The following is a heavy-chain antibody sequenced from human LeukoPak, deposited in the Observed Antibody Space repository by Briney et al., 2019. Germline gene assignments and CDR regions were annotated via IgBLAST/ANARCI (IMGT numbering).Heavy chain of an antibody. J-gene: IGHJ6*03. CDR2: IYYSGST. V-gene: IGHV4-39*01. Sequence: GSLRLSCAASGFTFSSHRMNWVRQAPGKGLEWIGSIYYSGSTYYNPSLKSRVTISVDTSKNQFSLKLSSVTAADTAVYYCARAELSLYYYYMDVWGKGTTVTISS. CDR3: ARAELSLYYYYMDV. D-gene: IGHD1-26*01. CDR1: GFTFSSHRMN.